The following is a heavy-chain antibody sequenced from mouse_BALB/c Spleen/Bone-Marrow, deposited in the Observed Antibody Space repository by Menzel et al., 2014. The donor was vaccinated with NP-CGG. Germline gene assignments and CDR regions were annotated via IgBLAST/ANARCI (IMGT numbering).Heavy chain of an antibody. CDR1: GYTFTDYW. CDR3: ARGDWDDAY. D-gene: IGHD4-1*01. Sequence: VQLQESGAELVMPGASVKMSCKASGYTFTDYWMHWVKQRPGQGLEWIGAIDTSDSYTSYNQKFKGKATLTVDEPSSTAYMQLSSLTSEDSAVYYCARGDWDDAYWGQGTLVTVSA. J-gene: IGHJ3*01. V-gene: IGHV1-69*01. CDR2: IDTSDSYT.